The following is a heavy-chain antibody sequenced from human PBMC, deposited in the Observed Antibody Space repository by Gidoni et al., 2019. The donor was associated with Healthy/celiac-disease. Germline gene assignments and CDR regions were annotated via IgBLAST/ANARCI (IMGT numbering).Heavy chain of an antibody. V-gene: IGHV5-51*03. CDR3: ARLILELPKRGAFDI. D-gene: IGHD1-7*01. Sequence: EVQLGQSGAEVKKPGESLKISGKGSGDSCTSYWIGWVRQMPGKGLEWMGIIYPGDSDTRYRPSFQGQVTISADKSISTAYLQWSSLKASDTAMYYCARLILELPKRGAFDIWGQGTMVTVSS. CDR2: IYPGDSDT. CDR1: GDSCTSYW. J-gene: IGHJ3*02.